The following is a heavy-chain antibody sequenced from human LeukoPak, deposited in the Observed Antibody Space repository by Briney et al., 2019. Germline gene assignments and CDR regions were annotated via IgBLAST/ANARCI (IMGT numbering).Heavy chain of an antibody. Sequence: GGSLRLSCAASGFTFSSYAMSWVRQAPGKGLEWVSTISGSGGNTYYADSVKGRFTISRDNSKNTLYLQMNSLRAEDTAVYYCALGVHDAFDIWGQGTMVTVSS. CDR1: GFTFSSYA. J-gene: IGHJ3*02. D-gene: IGHD3-16*01. V-gene: IGHV3-23*01. CDR3: ALGVHDAFDI. CDR2: ISGSGGNT.